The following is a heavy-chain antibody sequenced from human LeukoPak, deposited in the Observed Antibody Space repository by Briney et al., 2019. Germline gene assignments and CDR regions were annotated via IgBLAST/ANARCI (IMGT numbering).Heavy chain of an antibody. CDR2: INPSGSNT. CDR3: AREESGGYFDY. D-gene: IGHD2-8*02. V-gene: IGHV1-46*01. J-gene: IGHJ4*02. Sequence: ASVKVSCKASVFTFTNYYMHWVRQAPGQGLEWMGLINPSGSNTNYAQNFRGRVTMTRDTSATTVYMELSSLRSEDTAVYYCAREESGGYFDYGGQGTLVTVSS. CDR1: VFTFTNYY.